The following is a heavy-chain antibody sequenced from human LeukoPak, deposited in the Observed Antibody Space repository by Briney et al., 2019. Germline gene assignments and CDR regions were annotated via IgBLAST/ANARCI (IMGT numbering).Heavy chain of an antibody. Sequence: GGSLRLCCAASGCTFDDYGMSWVRQAPGKGLEWVSGINWNGGSTGYADSVKGRFTISRDNAKNSLYLQMNSLRAEDTALYYCARDGKWELPSYMDVWGKGTTVTVSS. V-gene: IGHV3-20*04. D-gene: IGHD1-26*01. CDR3: ARDGKWELPSYMDV. CDR2: INWNGGST. J-gene: IGHJ6*03. CDR1: GCTFDDYG.